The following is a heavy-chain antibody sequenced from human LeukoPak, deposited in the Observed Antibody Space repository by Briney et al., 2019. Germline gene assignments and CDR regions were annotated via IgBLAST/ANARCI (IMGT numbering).Heavy chain of an antibody. CDR1: GGTFSSYA. CDR2: IIPIFGTA. Sequence: SVKVSCKASGGTFSSYAISWVRQAPGQGLEWMGGIIPIFGTANYAQKFQGRVTITADKSTSTAYMELSSLRSEDTAVYYCASISHGSGFRGSQFDPWGQGTLVTVSS. D-gene: IGHD3-10*01. V-gene: IGHV1-69*06. CDR3: ASISHGSGFRGSQFDP. J-gene: IGHJ5*02.